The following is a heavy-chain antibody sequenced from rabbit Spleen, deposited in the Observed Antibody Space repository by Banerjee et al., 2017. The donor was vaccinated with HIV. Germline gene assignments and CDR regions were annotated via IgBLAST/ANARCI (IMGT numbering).Heavy chain of an antibody. J-gene: IGHJ4*01. CDR3: ARGSATMTMVITGFYLTL. CDR1: GFDFSSYG. V-gene: IGHV1S39*01. Sequence: QEQLVESGGGLVQPGGSLKLSCKASGFDFSSYGVSWVRQAPGKGLEWIGYIDPVFGSTYYASWAKGRFTISKTSSTTVTLQMTSLTVADTATYFCARGSATMTMVITGFYLTLWGPGTLVTVS. D-gene: IGHD2-1*01. CDR2: IDPVFGST.